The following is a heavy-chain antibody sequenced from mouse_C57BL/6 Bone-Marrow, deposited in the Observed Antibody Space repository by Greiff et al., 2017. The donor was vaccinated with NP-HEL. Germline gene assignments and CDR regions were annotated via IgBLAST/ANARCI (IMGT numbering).Heavy chain of an antibody. J-gene: IGHJ3*01. CDR2: ISSGGDYI. CDR1: GFTFSSYA. V-gene: IGHV5S21*01. D-gene: IGHD2-2*01. CDR3: ASTVYGDDGAY. Sequence: EVQLVESGEGLVKPGGSLKLSCAASGFTFSSYAMSWVRQTPEKRLEWVAYISSGGDYIYYADTVKGRFTISRDNARNTLYLQMSSLKSADTAMYYCASTVYGDDGAYWGQGTLVTVSA.